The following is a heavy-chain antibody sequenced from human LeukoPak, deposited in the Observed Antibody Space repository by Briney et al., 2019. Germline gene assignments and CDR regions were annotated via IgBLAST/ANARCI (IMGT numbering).Heavy chain of an antibody. V-gene: IGHV3-48*04. CDR1: VFTFSSYS. J-gene: IGHJ4*02. CDR3: ARDYGGSSPFDY. CDR2: ISSSGSTI. Sequence: GGSLRLSCAASVFTFSSYSMNWVRQAPGKGLEWVSYISSSGSTIYYADSVKGRFTISRDNAKNSLYLQMNSLRAEDTAVYYCARDYGGSSPFDYWGQGTLVTVSS. D-gene: IGHD4-23*01.